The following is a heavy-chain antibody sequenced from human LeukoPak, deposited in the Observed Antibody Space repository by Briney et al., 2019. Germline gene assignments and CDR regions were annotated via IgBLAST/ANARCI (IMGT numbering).Heavy chain of an antibody. Sequence: GGSLRLSCAASGYTFSSYSINWVRQAPGKGLEWVANIKQDASQYYVDSVRGRFIISRDNAKNSLSLQMNSLRLEDTAVYYCARGPDFGDRLDYFDYWGQGTLVTVSS. CDR2: IKQDASQ. J-gene: IGHJ4*02. D-gene: IGHD4-17*01. CDR3: ARGPDFGDRLDYFDY. V-gene: IGHV3-7*01. CDR1: GYTFSSYS.